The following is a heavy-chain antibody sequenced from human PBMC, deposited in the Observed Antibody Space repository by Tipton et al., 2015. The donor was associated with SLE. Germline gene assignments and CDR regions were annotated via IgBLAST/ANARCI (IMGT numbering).Heavy chain of an antibody. Sequence: TLSLTCTVSGGSISSYYWSWIRQPPGKGLEWIGYIYYSGSTNYNPSLKSRVTISVDTSKNQFSLKLSSVTAADTAVYYCARQNIVVVLFDYWGQGTLVTVSS. J-gene: IGHJ4*02. CDR1: GGSISSYY. CDR3: ARQNIVVVLFDY. D-gene: IGHD3-22*01. V-gene: IGHV4-59*08. CDR2: IYYSGST.